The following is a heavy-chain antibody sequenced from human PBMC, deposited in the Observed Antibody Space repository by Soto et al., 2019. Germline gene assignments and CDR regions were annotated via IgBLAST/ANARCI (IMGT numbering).Heavy chain of an antibody. CDR3: AKSTDVYRSGWYVPWGRVSLDGSDYGMNV. D-gene: IGHD6-19*01. V-gene: IGHV3-23*01. Sequence: EVQLLESGGGLVQPGGSLRLSCAASGFTFSSYAMSWVRQAPGKGLEWVAAISGSGGSTYYADSAKARFTISRDNAKNTLYLKMNCLRAEDNAVYYCAKSTDVYRSGWYVPWGRVSLDGSDYGMNVWGQGTTVTVS. CDR1: GFTFSSYA. J-gene: IGHJ6*02. CDR2: ISGSGGST.